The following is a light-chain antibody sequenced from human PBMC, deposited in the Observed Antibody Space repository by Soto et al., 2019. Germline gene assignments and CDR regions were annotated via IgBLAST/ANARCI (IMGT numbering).Light chain of an antibody. V-gene: IGKV1-39*01. Sequence: DIQMTQSPSSLSASVGDRVTITCRASQHISIYLNWYQQRPGTAPKLLIFAASSLQSGVPSRFSGSGSGTDFTLTISSLQPEDFAVYYCQQYGSSRTFGQGTKVEIK. CDR2: AAS. CDR3: QQYGSSRT. J-gene: IGKJ1*01. CDR1: QHISIY.